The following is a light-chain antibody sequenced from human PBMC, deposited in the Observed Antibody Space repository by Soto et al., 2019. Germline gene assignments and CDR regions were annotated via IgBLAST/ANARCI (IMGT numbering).Light chain of an antibody. CDR2: RND. J-gene: IGLJ3*02. CDR3: SAWDDSLSGPV. Sequence: QSVLTQSPSASGTPGQRVTISCSGSSSNIGSNYVYWYRQLPGTAPNVLIYRNDERPSGVPDRFSGSKSGSSASLAISGLRSEDETDYYCSAWDDSLSGPVFGRGTQLTVL. V-gene: IGLV1-47*01. CDR1: SSNIGSNY.